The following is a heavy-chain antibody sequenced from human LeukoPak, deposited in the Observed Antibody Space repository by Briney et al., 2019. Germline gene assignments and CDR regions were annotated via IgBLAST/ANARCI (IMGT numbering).Heavy chain of an antibody. Sequence: TGGSLRLSCAASGFTFSSFAMSWVRQAPGKGLEWVSGIGGSDDSTSYADSVKGRFTISRDNSKNTLYLQMNSLRADDTAVYYCAKVYYDFWSGYYTPFDYWGQGTLVTVSS. CDR1: GFTFSSFA. V-gene: IGHV3-23*01. J-gene: IGHJ4*02. CDR3: AKVYYDFWSGYYTPFDY. D-gene: IGHD3-3*01. CDR2: IGGSDDST.